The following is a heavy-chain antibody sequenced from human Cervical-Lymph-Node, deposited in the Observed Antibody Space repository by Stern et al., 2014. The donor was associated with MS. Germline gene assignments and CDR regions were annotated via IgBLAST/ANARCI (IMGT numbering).Heavy chain of an antibody. CDR3: VRGGLSYGYGLDA. CDR1: GYTFINYD. V-gene: IGHV1-8*01. CDR2: MNPNNANT. J-gene: IGHJ6*02. Sequence: VQLVASGSQVRKPGASVKVSCQASGYTFINYDIFWVRQATGQGLEWMGWMNPNNANTGHAQKFQGRVTMTRNTSISTAYMELSGLRSDDTAVYYCVRGGLSYGYGLDAWGQGTAVIVSS. D-gene: IGHD3-16*01.